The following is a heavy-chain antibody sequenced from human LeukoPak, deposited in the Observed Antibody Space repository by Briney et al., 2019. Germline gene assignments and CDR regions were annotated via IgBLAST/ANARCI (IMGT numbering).Heavy chain of an antibody. CDR2: INWNGGST. CDR1: GFTFSSYS. D-gene: IGHD3-9*01. J-gene: IGHJ4*02. Sequence: RPRGSLRLSCAASGFTFSSYSMNWVRQAPGKGLEWVSSINWNGGSTGYADSVKGRFTISRDNAKNSLYLQMNSLRDEDTALYYCARGGPYDILTAYHPLPLDYWGQGTLVTVSS. CDR3: ARGGPYDILTAYHPLPLDY. V-gene: IGHV3-20*04.